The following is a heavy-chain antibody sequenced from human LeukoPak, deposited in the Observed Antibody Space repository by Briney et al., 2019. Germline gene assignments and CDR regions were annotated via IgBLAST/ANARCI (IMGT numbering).Heavy chain of an antibody. Sequence: SVKVSCKASGGTFSSYAISWVRQAPGQGLEWMGGIIPIFGTANYAQKFQGRVTITADESTSTAYMELSSLRSEDTAVYYCARDLSRNVDYGEPDDNWFDPWGQGTLVTVSS. D-gene: IGHD4-17*01. J-gene: IGHJ5*02. CDR1: GGTFSSYA. V-gene: IGHV1-69*13. CDR2: IIPIFGTA. CDR3: ARDLSRNVDYGEPDDNWFDP.